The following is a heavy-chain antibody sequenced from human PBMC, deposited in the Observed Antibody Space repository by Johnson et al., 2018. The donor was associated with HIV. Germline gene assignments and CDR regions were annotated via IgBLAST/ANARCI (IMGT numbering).Heavy chain of an antibody. D-gene: IGHD7-27*01. J-gene: IGHJ3*02. CDR2: ISGSGGST. Sequence: VTLVESGGGLVQPGGSLRLSCAASGFTFSSYAMSWVRQAPGKGLEWVSAISGSGGSTYYADSVKGRFTISRDNSKNTLYLQMNSLRAEDTAVYYCAKEIALTGERSDAFDIWGQGTMVTVSS. V-gene: IGHV3-23*04. CDR3: AKEIALTGERSDAFDI. CDR1: GFTFSSYA.